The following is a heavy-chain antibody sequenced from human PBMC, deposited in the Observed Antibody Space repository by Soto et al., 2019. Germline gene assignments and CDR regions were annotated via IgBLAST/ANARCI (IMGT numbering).Heavy chain of an antibody. J-gene: IGHJ4*02. CDR1: GGSFSGYY. V-gene: IGHV4-34*01. D-gene: IGHD3-16*02. CDR2: INHSGST. Sequence: QVQLQQWGAGLLKPSETLSLTCAVYGGSFSGYYWSWIRQPPGKGLEWIGEINHSGSTNYNPSLKSRVTISVDTSKNQFSLKLSSVTAADTAVYYCARVEDYDYVWGSYRLDYWGQGTLVTVSS. CDR3: ARVEDYDYVWGSYRLDY.